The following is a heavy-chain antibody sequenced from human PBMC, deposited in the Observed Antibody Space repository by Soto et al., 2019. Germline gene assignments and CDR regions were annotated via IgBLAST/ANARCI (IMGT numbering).Heavy chain of an antibody. CDR3: ARERGRDGYNYGVDY. CDR1: GGSISSGGYY. CDR2: IYYSGST. Sequence: QVQLQESGPGLVKPSQTLSLTCTVSGGSISSGGYYWSWIRQHPGKGLEWIGYIYYSGSTYYNPSLKSRVTISVDTSKNQFSLKLSSVTAADTAVYYCARERGRDGYNYGVDYWGQGTLVTVSS. J-gene: IGHJ4*02. V-gene: IGHV4-31*03. D-gene: IGHD5-12*01.